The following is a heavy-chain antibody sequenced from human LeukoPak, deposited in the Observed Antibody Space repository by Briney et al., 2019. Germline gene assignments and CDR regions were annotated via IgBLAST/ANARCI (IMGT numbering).Heavy chain of an antibody. CDR3: AREGIDIVVVPAATDAFDI. CDR2: IVPILGIA. J-gene: IGHJ3*02. D-gene: IGHD2-2*01. Sequence: GASVKVSCKASGGTFSSYAISWVRQAPGQGLEWMGRIVPILGIANYAQKLQRRVTITADKSTSTAYMELSSLRSEDTAVYYCAREGIDIVVVPAATDAFDIWGQGTMVTVSS. V-gene: IGHV1-69*04. CDR1: GGTFSSYA.